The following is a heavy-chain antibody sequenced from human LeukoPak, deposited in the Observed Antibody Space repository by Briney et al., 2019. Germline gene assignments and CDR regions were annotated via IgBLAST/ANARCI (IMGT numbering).Heavy chain of an antibody. D-gene: IGHD6-19*01. CDR2: TYYRSKWYN. J-gene: IGHJ4*02. Sequence: SQTLSLTCAISGDSVSSNTAAWNWIRQSPSRGLEWLGRTYYRSKWYNDYAVSVRSRITINPDTSKNHFSLQLNSVTPEDSAVFYCAREGISSADFDYWDQGTLVTVSS. CDR3: AREGISSADFDY. CDR1: GDSVSSNTAA. V-gene: IGHV6-1*01.